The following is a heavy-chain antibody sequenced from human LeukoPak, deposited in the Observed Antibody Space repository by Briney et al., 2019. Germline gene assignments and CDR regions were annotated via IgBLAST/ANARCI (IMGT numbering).Heavy chain of an antibody. CDR3: ARDRRYCSSTSCYYYYYGMDV. Sequence: PGGSLRLSCAASGFTFSDYYMSWIRQAPGKGPEWVSYISSSGSTIYYADSVKGRFTISRDNAKNSLYLQMNSLRAEDTAVYYCARDRRYCSSTSCYYYYYGMDVWGQGTTVTVSS. J-gene: IGHJ6*02. D-gene: IGHD2-2*01. CDR2: ISSSGSTI. V-gene: IGHV3-11*01. CDR1: GFTFSDYY.